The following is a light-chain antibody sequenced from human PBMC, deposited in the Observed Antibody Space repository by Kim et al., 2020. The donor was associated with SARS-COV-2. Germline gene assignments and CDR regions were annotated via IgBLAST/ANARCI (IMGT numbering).Light chain of an antibody. Sequence: NFMLTQPHSVSESPGKTVTISCTGNSDSIVRNFVQWYQQRPRSAPTTVIYEDNQRPSGVPARFSASVETYSNSASLTISGLRTEDEAYYYCQSYYPANHWVFGGGTKLTVL. V-gene: IGLV6-57*02. CDR3: QSYYPANHWV. J-gene: IGLJ3*02. CDR1: SDSIVRNF. CDR2: EDN.